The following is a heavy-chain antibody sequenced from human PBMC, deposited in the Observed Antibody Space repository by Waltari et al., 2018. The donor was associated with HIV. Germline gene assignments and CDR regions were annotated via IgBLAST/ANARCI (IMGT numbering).Heavy chain of an antibody. CDR3: ASRGAPTPVTTDS. V-gene: IGHV4-34*01. D-gene: IGHD4-17*01. CDR2: ISTSRST. J-gene: IGHJ5*01. CDR1: GGSFSGYY. Sequence: QMQLQQWGAGPLKPSETLSLTCAVQGGSFSGYYWSWIRQPPGKGLGWIGEISTSRSTKYNPSLKSRVTISVDTSKNQFSLRLKSVTAADTAVFYCASRGAPTPVTTDSWGQGTLVIVSS.